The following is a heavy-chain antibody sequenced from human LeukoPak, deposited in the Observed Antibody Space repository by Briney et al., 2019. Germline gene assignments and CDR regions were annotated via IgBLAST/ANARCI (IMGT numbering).Heavy chain of an antibody. D-gene: IGHD3-10*01. CDR3: ARGLHYYGSGSYYRNRYYFDY. CDR1: GGSFSGYY. V-gene: IGHV4-34*01. CDR2: INHSGST. Sequence: PSETLSLTCAVYGGSFSGYYWSWIRQPPGKGLEWIGEINHSGSTNYNPSLKSRVTISVDTSKNQFSLKLSSVTAADTAVYYCARGLHYYGSGSYYRNRYYFDYWGQGTLVTVSS. J-gene: IGHJ4*02.